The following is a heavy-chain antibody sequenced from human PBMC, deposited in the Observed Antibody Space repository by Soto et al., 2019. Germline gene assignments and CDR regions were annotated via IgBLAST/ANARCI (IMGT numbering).Heavy chain of an antibody. D-gene: IGHD2-15*01. J-gene: IGHJ4*02. CDR1: GFTFSSYS. CDR3: ARDIDG. CDR2: ISSSSSTK. V-gene: IGHV3-48*01. Sequence: EVQVVESGGGLVQPGGSLRLSCAASGFTFSSYSMNWVRQAPGKGLEWVSYISSSSSTKFYADSVKGRFTISRDNARNSLYRQMNSLRAGATAVYYWARDIDGGGRGTLVTVSS.